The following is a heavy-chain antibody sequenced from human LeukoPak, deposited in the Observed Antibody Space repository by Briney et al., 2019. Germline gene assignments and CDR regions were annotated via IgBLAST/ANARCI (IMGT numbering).Heavy chain of an antibody. CDR1: GGTFSSYA. CDR2: IIPIFGTA. D-gene: IGHD5-18*01. CDR3: ARDVSDTAMVIGSVSFDS. Sequence: SVKVSCKASGGTFSSYAISWVRQAPGQGLEWMGGIIPIFGTANYAQKFQGRVTSTTDESTRTAYMELSSLRSEDTAVYYCARDVSDTAMVIGSVSFDSGAREPWSPSPQ. J-gene: IGHJ4*02. V-gene: IGHV1-69*05.